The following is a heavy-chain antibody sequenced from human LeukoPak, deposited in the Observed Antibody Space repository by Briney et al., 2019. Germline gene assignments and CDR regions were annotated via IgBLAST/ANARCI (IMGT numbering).Heavy chain of an antibody. D-gene: IGHD5/OR15-5a*01. CDR1: GGSISSSSYY. CDR2: IHYSGST. V-gene: IGHV4-39*07. Sequence: SETLSLTCTVSGGSISSSSYYWGWIRQPPGKGLKWIGSIHYSGSTYYNPSLKSRVTISVDTSKNQFSLKLSSVTAADTAVYYCAEASVYTKQRGHWFDPWGQGTLVTVSS. CDR3: AEASVYTKQRGHWFDP. J-gene: IGHJ5*02.